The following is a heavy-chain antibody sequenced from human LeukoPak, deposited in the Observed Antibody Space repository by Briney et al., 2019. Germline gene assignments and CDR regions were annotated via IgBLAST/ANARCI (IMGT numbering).Heavy chain of an antibody. Sequence: ASVKVSCKASGYTFTGYYMHWVRQAPGQGLEWMGWINPNSGGTNYAQKFQGRVTMTRDMSISTAYMELSRLRSDDTAVYYCARGGDYVWGGYRHYFDYWGQGTLVTVSS. CDR3: ARGGDYVWGGYRHYFDY. CDR1: GYTFTGYY. CDR2: INPNSGGT. V-gene: IGHV1-2*02. D-gene: IGHD3-16*02. J-gene: IGHJ4*02.